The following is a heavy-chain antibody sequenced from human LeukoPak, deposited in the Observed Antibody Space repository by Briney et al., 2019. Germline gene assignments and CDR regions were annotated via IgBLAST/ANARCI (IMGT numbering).Heavy chain of an antibody. CDR3: ARGGIYDILTGYYS. J-gene: IGHJ5*02. D-gene: IGHD3-9*01. CDR1: GFTFSSYS. V-gene: IGHV3-48*04. Sequence: GGSLRLSCAASGFTFSSYSMNWVRQAPGKGLEWVSYISSSSSTIYYADSVKGRFTISRDNAKNSLYLQMNSLRAEDTAVYYCARGGIYDILTGYYSWGQGTLVTVSS. CDR2: ISSSSSTI.